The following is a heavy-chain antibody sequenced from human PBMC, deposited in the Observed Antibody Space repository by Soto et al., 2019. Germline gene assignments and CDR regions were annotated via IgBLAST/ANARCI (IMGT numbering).Heavy chain of an antibody. CDR3: ARDLAEFRYFDSALDF. V-gene: IGHV3-30*03. J-gene: IGHJ4*02. D-gene: IGHD3-9*01. CDR2: ISYDGRYE. Sequence: PGGSLRLSCAASGFTFSRYGMHWVRQAPGKGLEWVAVISYDGRYEYYPDSVKGRFTISRDNSKNALYLQMNSLRDEDTAVCYCARDLAEFRYFDSALDFWGQGTLVTVPS. CDR1: GFTFSRYG.